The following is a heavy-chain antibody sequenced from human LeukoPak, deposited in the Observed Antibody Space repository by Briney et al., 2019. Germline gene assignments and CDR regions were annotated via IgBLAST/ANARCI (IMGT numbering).Heavy chain of an antibody. CDR3: ARGEKYDDILTDYPDNYDYYYMDV. J-gene: IGHJ6*03. Sequence: ASVKVSCKVSGYTLTELSMHWVRQAPGKGLEWMGGFDPEDGETIYAQKFQGRVTMTEDTSTDTAYMELSSLRSEDTAVYYCARGEKYDDILTDYPDNYDYYYMDVWGKGTTVTISS. CDR2: FDPEDGET. D-gene: IGHD3-9*01. CDR1: GYTLTELS. V-gene: IGHV1-24*01.